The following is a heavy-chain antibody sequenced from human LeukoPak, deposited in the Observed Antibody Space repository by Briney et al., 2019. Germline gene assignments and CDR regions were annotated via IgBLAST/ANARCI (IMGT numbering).Heavy chain of an antibody. CDR3: ARDPKDDNYFFDY. CDR2: FNAIGGTT. Sequence: ASVKVSRKTSGYTFTGYHVHWVRPAPGQGLEWMGWFNAIGGTTKYAQRFQGRVTMTRDTSIGTDFMELTSLISDDTAIYYCARDPKDDNYFFDYWGQGTLVTVAS. V-gene: IGHV1-2*02. J-gene: IGHJ4*02. D-gene: IGHD1-1*01. CDR1: GYTFTGYH.